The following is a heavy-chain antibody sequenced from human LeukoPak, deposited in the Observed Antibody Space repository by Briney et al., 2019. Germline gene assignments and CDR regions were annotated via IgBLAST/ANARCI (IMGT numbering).Heavy chain of an antibody. Sequence: ASVKVSCKASGYAFSSYGIGWVRQAPGQGLEWMGWVGAYNRKTNYSQKFQGRVTMPTDTSTNTAYLELWTLRSDDTAEYYCARGAPRGVWNFYFDYWGQGTLVTVSS. CDR2: VGAYNRKT. CDR1: GYAFSSYG. V-gene: IGHV1-18*01. J-gene: IGHJ4*02. CDR3: ARGAPRGVWNFYFDY. D-gene: IGHD1-7*01.